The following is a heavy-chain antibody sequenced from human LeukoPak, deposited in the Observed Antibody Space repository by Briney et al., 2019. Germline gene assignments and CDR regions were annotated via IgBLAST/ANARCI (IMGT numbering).Heavy chain of an antibody. J-gene: IGHJ4*02. CDR3: ARSRNYYRVYFDN. V-gene: IGHV1-46*01. D-gene: IGHD3-10*01. CDR1: GYTFSSFY. CDR2: ITPNTGDT. Sequence: ASVKVSCKASGYTFSSFYLHWVRQAPGQGLEWMGIITPNTGDTTYASKFQDRLIMTRDRSTSTVYMELHSLRSEDTAVYYCARSRNYYRVYFDNWGQRTLVPVSS.